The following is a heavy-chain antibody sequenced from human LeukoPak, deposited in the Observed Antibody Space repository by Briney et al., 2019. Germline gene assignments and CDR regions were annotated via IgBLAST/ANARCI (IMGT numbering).Heavy chain of an antibody. CDR2: ISSSGSTI. CDR1: GFTFSSYE. CDR3: ARDLGGNSAAW. J-gene: IGHJ4*02. Sequence: GGSLRLSXAASGFTFSSYEMNWVRQAPGKGLEWVSYISSSGSTIYYADSVKGRFTISRDNAKNSLYLQMNSLRAGDTAVFYCARDLGGNSAAWWGQGTLVTVSS. D-gene: IGHD4-23*01. V-gene: IGHV3-48*03.